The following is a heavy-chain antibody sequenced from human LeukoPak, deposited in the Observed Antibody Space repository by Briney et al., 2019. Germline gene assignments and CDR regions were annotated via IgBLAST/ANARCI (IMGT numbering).Heavy chain of an antibody. CDR3: AREIGSIAVAGNTNWFDP. Sequence: GASVKVSCKASGYTFTGYYMHWVRQAPGQGLEWMGWINPNSGGTNYAQKFQGRVTMTRDTSISTAYMELSRPRSDDTAVYYCAREIGSIAVAGNTNWFDPWGQGTLVTVSS. CDR1: GYTFTGYY. D-gene: IGHD6-19*01. V-gene: IGHV1-2*02. CDR2: INPNSGGT. J-gene: IGHJ5*02.